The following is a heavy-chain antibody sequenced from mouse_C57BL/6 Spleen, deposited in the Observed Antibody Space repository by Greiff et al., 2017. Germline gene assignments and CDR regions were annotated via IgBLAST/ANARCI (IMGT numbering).Heavy chain of an antibody. J-gene: IGHJ2*01. CDR1: GYTFTSYW. V-gene: IGHV1-59*01. CDR2: IDPSDSYT. CDR3: ARGYYGDY. Sequence: QVQLQQPGAELVRPGTSVKLSCKASGYTFTSYWMHWVKQRPGQGLEWIGVIDPSDSYTNYNQKIKGKATLTVDTSSSMAYMQLSSLTSEDYAVYYCARGYYGDYWGQGTTLTVSS. D-gene: IGHD1-1*02.